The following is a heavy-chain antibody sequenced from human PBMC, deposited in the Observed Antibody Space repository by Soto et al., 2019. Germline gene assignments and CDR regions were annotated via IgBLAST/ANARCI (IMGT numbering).Heavy chain of an antibody. V-gene: IGHV4-59*08. CDR1: GGSISSYY. Sequence: QVQLQESGPGLVKPSETLSLTCTVSGGSISSYYGSWIRQPPGKGLEWIRYIYYSGSTNYNPSLKSRVTISVDTSKNQFSLKLSSVTAADTAVYYCERLSVAGPFDYWGQGTLVTVSS. D-gene: IGHD6-19*01. CDR3: ERLSVAGPFDY. J-gene: IGHJ4*02. CDR2: IYYSGST.